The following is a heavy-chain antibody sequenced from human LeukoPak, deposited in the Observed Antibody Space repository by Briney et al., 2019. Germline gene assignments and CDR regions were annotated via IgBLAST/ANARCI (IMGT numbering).Heavy chain of an antibody. CDR1: GYTFTGYH. CDR2: INPNSGGT. J-gene: IGHJ4*02. CDR3: AREDTVTTALDY. V-gene: IGHV1-2*04. D-gene: IGHD4-17*01. Sequence: GASVKVSCKASGYTFTGYHMHWVRQAPGQGLEWMGWINPNSGGTNYAQKFQGWVTMARDTSISTAYMELSRLRSDDTAVYYCAREDTVTTALDYWGQGTLVTVSS.